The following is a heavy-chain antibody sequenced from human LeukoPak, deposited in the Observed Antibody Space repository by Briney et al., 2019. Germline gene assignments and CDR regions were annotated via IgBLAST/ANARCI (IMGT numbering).Heavy chain of an antibody. V-gene: IGHV4-30-4*08. CDR2: IYYSGST. J-gene: IGHJ6*03. Sequence: SETLSLTCTVSGGSISSSSYYWGWIRQPPGKGLEWIGYIYYSGSTYYNPSLKSRVTISVDTSKNQFSLKLSSVTAADTAVYYCARGPTTVTIVYYYYMDVWGKGTTVTVSS. CDR1: GGSISSSSYY. D-gene: IGHD4-11*01. CDR3: ARGPTTVTIVYYYYMDV.